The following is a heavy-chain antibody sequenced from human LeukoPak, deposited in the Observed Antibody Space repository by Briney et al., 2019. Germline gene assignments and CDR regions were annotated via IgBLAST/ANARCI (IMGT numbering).Heavy chain of an antibody. CDR1: GFTFSSYG. CDR3: ARDRDNYDFWSGPIDY. D-gene: IGHD3-3*01. V-gene: IGHV3-33*08. CDR2: IWYDGSNK. J-gene: IGHJ4*02. Sequence: SLRLSCAASGFTFSSYGMHWVRQAPGKGLEWVAVIWYDGSNKYYADSVKGRFTISRDNSKNTLYLQMNSLRAEDTAVYYCARDRDNYDFWSGPIDYWGQGTLVTVSS.